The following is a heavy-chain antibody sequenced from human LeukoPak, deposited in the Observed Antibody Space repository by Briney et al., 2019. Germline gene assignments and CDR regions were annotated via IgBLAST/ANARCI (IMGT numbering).Heavy chain of an antibody. D-gene: IGHD3-3*01. CDR2: IYYTGST. J-gene: IGHJ6*03. CDR1: GGSISSYY. V-gene: IGHV4-59*01. CDR3: AGRNFDFWNDYYYMDV. Sequence: SETLSLTCTVSGGSISSYYWSWIRQPPGKGLEWIGYIYYTGSTNYNPSLKSRLAISVDTSKNEFSLKLSSVTAADTAVYYCAGRNFDFWNDYYYMDVWGKGTTATVSS.